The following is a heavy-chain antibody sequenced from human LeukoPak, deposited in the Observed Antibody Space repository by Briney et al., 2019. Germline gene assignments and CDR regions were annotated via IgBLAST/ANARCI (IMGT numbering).Heavy chain of an antibody. J-gene: IGHJ4*02. CDR1: GYTFTSYY. Sequence: ASVKVPCKASGYTFTSYYMHWVRQAPGQGLEWMGIINPSGGSTSYAQKFQGRVTMTRDTSTSTVYMELSSLRSEDTAVYYCARVCANTAMAKPRYYFDYWGQGTLVTVSS. V-gene: IGHV1-46*01. CDR3: ARVCANTAMAKPRYYFDY. CDR2: INPSGGST. D-gene: IGHD5-18*01.